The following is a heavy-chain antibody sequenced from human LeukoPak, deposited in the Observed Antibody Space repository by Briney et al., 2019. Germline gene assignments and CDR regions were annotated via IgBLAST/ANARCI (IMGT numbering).Heavy chain of an antibody. CDR2: ISAYNGNT. CDR3: ARVTEIVATSHYYGMDV. Sequence: ASVTVSCKASGYSFTGYGINWVRQAPGQGLEWMGWISAYNGNTNYAQKVQGRVTMTTDTSTSTAHMELRSLGSDDTAVYYCARVTEIVATSHYYGMDVWGKGTTVTVSS. D-gene: IGHD5-12*01. J-gene: IGHJ6*04. V-gene: IGHV1-18*04. CDR1: GYSFTGYG.